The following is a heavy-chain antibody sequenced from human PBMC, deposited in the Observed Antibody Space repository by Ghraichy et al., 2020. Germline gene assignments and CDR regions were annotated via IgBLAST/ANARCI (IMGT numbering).Heavy chain of an antibody. CDR1: GFTFSTYA. Sequence: GESQNISCAASGFTFSTYAMHWVRQAPGKGLEWVAVISYDGSNKYYADSVKGRFTISRDNSKNTLYLQMNSLRPEDTAVYYCARDQEGAVAGTQINHFDCWAREPWSPSPQ. V-gene: IGHV3-30-3*01. D-gene: IGHD6-13*01. CDR2: ISYDGSNK. J-gene: IGHJ4*02. CDR3: ARDQEGAVAGTQINHFDC.